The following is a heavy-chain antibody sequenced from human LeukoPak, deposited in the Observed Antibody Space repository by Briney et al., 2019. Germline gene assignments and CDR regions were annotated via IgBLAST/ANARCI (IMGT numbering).Heavy chain of an antibody. CDR3: ARGAGNATVNAFDI. Sequence: GGSLRLSCAASGFTFSLNEMNWVRQAPGKGLEWVSSISSSSTYIYYADSAKGRFTISRDNAKNSLYLQMNSLRAEDTAVYYCARGAGNATVNAFDIWGQGTMVTVSS. D-gene: IGHD4-17*01. J-gene: IGHJ3*02. CDR2: ISSSSTYI. V-gene: IGHV3-21*01. CDR1: GFTFSLNE.